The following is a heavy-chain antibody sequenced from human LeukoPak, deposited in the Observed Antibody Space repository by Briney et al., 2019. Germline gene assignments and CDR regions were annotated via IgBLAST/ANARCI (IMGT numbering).Heavy chain of an antibody. CDR1: GLTFNTYY. CDR2: ISSSTSTI. V-gene: IGHV3-48*02. D-gene: IGHD2-2*01. J-gene: IGHJ4*02. CDR3: ARRMGCSSTSCYWDFDY. Sequence: GASLRLSCAASGLTFNTYYMGWVRQAPGKGLEWVSYISSSTSTIYYADSVKGRFTISRDNAKNSLYLQMYSLRDEDTAVYYCARRMGCSSTSCYWDFDYWGQGTLVTVSS.